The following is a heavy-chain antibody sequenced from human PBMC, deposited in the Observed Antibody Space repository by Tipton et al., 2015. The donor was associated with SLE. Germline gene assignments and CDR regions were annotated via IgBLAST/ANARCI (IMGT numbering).Heavy chain of an antibody. CDR1: GFTFSSYW. CDR3: TRGVRGYYDYSYMDV. D-gene: IGHD3-10*02. CDR2: ISHSGST. Sequence: LRLSCAASGFTFSSYWMHWVRQAPGKGLEWIGEISHSGSTNYNPSLKSRVTISRDTSGKQVSLKLSSVTAADTAVYYCTRGVRGYYDYSYMDVWGKGTTVTISS. J-gene: IGHJ6*03. V-gene: IGHV4-34*01.